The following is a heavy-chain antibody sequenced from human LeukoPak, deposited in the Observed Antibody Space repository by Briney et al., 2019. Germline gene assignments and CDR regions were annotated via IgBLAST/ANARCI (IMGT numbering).Heavy chain of an antibody. D-gene: IGHD3-3*01. CDR3: ARVRAYYDFWSGYYSYYYYYYMDV. CDR2: INHSGST. V-gene: IGHV4-34*01. J-gene: IGHJ6*03. CDR1: GGSFSGYY. Sequence: KPSETLSLTCAVYGGSFSGYYWSWIRQPPGKGLEWIGEINHSGSTNYNPSLTSRVTISVETSKNQFSLKLSSVPAADTAVYYCARVRAYYDFWSGYYSYYYYYYMDVWGKGTTATVSS.